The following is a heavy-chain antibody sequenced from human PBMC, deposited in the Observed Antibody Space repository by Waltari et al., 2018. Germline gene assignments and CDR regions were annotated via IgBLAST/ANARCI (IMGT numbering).Heavy chain of an antibody. V-gene: IGHV5-51*01. Sequence: EVQLVQSGAEVKKPGESLKIPCKGSGYSFTSYWNGWVRQMPGKGLACMGVIYPGDSDTRYSPSFQGQVTISADKSISTAYLQWSSLKASDTAMYYCARREKGGPTTRPFDYWGQGTLVTVSS. CDR2: IYPGDSDT. D-gene: IGHD2-15*01. J-gene: IGHJ4*02. CDR1: GYSFTSYW. CDR3: ARREKGGPTTRPFDY.